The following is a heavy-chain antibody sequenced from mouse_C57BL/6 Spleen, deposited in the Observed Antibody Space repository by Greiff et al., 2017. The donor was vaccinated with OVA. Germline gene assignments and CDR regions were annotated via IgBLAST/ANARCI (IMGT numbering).Heavy chain of an antibody. J-gene: IGHJ4*01. CDR1: GYSFTGYY. V-gene: IGHV1-42*01. Sequence: EVQLQQSGPELVKPGASVKISCKASGYSFTGYYMNWVKQSPEQSLEWIGEINPSTGGTTYNQKFKAKATLTVDKSSSTAYMQLKSLTSEDSAVYYWASVHYYGSSYPSYYAMDYWGQGTSVTVSS. CDR3: ASVHYYGSSYPSYYAMDY. D-gene: IGHD1-1*01. CDR2: INPSTGGT.